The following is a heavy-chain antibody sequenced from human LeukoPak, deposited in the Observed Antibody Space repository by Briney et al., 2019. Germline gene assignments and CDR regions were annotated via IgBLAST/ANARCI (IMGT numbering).Heavy chain of an antibody. D-gene: IGHD3-3*01. Sequence: GASVKVSCKASGYTFTSYGISWVRQAPGQGLEWMGWISAYNGNTNYAQKLQGRVTMTTDTSTSTAYMELRSLRSDDTAVYYCARDQPQYDFWSGYLTFMPYYYYMDVWGKGTTVTVSS. V-gene: IGHV1-18*01. CDR1: GYTFTSYG. J-gene: IGHJ6*03. CDR3: ARDQPQYDFWSGYLTFMPYYYYMDV. CDR2: ISAYNGNT.